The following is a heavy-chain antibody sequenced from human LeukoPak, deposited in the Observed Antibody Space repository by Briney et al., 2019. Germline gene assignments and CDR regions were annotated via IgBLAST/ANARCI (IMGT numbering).Heavy chain of an antibody. D-gene: IGHD3-22*01. J-gene: IGHJ4*02. CDR2: IKQDGSEK. CDR1: GFTFSSYW. CDR3: ARDSEYYYDSSGYPTGDY. Sequence: AGGSLRLSCAASGFTFSSYWMSWVRQAPGKGLEWVANIKQDGSEKYYVDSVKGRFTISRDNAKNSLYLQMNSLRAEDTAVYYCARDSEYYYDSSGYPTGDYWGQGTLVTVSS. V-gene: IGHV3-7*01.